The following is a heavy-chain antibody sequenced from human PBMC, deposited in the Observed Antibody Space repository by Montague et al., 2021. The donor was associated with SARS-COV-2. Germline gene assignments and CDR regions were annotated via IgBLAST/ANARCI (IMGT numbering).Heavy chain of an antibody. CDR2: VDYSRLT. J-gene: IGHJ3*02. CDR1: RDSISSHNYF. V-gene: IGHV4-39*07. CDR3: AKDGGALAWGTFDI. D-gene: IGHD3-16*01. Sequence: SETLSLTCTVSRDSISSHNYFWAWIRQPPGKGLVWIGSVDYSRLTFYNPYLESRVTISVDTSKKQFSLKVNSGTAADTAVYYCAKDGGALAWGTFDIWGQGTMVTVSS.